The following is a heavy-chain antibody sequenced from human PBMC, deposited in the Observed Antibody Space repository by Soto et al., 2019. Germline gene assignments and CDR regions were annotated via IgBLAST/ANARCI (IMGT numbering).Heavy chain of an antibody. CDR2: ISYDGNNK. V-gene: IGHV3-30-3*01. CDR1: GFTFSSYA. J-gene: IGHJ4*02. CDR3: ARESPTYNWQYDSSGGILDC. D-gene: IGHD1-20*01. Sequence: GGSLRLPCAASGFTFSSYAMHWVRQAPGKGLEWVAVISYDGNNKYYADSVKGRCTTSRDNSKNTLYLQMNSLRVEDTAVYFCARESPTYNWQYDSSGGILDCWGQRALVTVSS.